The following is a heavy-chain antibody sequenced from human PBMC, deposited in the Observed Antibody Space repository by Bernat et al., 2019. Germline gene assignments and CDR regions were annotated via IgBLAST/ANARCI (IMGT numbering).Heavy chain of an antibody. Sequence: QVQLVQSGAEVKKPGSSVKVSCKASGYTFTSYGISWVRQAPGQGLEWMGWISAYNGNTNYAQTRQGRVTMTTETSTSTDYMELRSLRSDDTAVYYCARDRGYGDYSFDYWGQGTLVTVSS. D-gene: IGHD4-17*01. CDR3: ARDRGYGDYSFDY. V-gene: IGHV1-18*01. CDR1: GYTFTSYG. J-gene: IGHJ4*02. CDR2: ISAYNGNT.